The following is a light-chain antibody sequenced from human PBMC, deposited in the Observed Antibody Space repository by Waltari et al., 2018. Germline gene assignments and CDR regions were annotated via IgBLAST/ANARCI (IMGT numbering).Light chain of an antibody. V-gene: IGLV2-23*03. CDR1: NSNVGSYNL. J-gene: IGLJ2*01. CDR3: CSNVGSSVF. Sequence: QSALTQPASVSGSPGQSITISCTGFNSNVGSYNLVSWYQKHPGKAPNLVIYEGNRRPSGVSNRFSGSKADNTASLTLAGLQAEDEADYYCCSNVGSSVFFGGGTKLTVL. CDR2: EGN.